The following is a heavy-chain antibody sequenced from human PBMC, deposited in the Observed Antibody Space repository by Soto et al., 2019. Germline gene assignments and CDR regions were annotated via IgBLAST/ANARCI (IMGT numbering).Heavy chain of an antibody. V-gene: IGHV4-31*03. CDR2: IYHSGRT. J-gene: IGHJ4*02. Sequence: SETLSLTCTVSGVSISSGGYYWGWIRQHPGKGLEWIGNIYHSGRTYYNPSLKSRVIMSVDTSKNHFFLNLNSVTAADTAMYFYASVIGGDSEYYFDYWGQGTLVTVSS. D-gene: IGHD4-17*01. CDR3: ASVIGGDSEYYFDY. CDR1: GVSISSGGYY.